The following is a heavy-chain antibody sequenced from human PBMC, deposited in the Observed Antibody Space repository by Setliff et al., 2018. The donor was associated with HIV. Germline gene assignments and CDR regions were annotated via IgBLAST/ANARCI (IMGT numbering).Heavy chain of an antibody. CDR1: GYTFTSYA. CDR3: AREAYSYGYVLPATRFGYYFDS. CDR2: ITVGDGNT. J-gene: IGHJ4*02. D-gene: IGHD5-18*01. Sequence: GASVKVSCKASGYTFTSYAIHWVRQAPGQRLEWMGWITVGDGNTKYSQKFQGRVTISADRSTSTAYMELSSLRSEDTALYYCAREAYSYGYVLPATRFGYYFDSWGQGTLVTVSS. V-gene: IGHV1-3*01.